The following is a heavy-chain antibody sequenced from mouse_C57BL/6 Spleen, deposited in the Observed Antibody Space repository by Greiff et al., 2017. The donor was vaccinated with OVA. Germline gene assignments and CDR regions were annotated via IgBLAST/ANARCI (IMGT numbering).Heavy chain of an antibody. D-gene: IGHD4-1*01. J-gene: IGHJ4*01. Sequence: EVMLVESGGGLVQPGGSLSLSCAASGFTFTDYYMSWVRQPPGKALEWLGFIRNKANGYTTEYSASVKGRFTISRDNSQSILYLQMNALRAEDSATYYCARYKLGRPFYYAMDYWGQGTSVTVAS. V-gene: IGHV7-3*01. CDR3: ARYKLGRPFYYAMDY. CDR2: IRNKANGYTT. CDR1: GFTFTDYY.